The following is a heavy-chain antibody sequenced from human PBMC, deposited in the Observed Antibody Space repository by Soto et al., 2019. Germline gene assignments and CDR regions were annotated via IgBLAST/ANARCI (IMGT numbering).Heavy chain of an antibody. D-gene: IGHD2-2*01. CDR1: GYSFTRYR. CDR3: VRGRCEKSSCYFDY. CDR2: IYPGDFDT. J-gene: IGHJ4*02. V-gene: IGHV5-51*01. Sequence: GESLKISCKGSGYSFTRYRIGWVRQMPGKGLEWMGIIYPGDFDTTYRPSFQGQVFISIDKTNNTAHLQWSSLRASDTAMYYWVRGRCEKSSCYFDYWGQGTMVTVSS.